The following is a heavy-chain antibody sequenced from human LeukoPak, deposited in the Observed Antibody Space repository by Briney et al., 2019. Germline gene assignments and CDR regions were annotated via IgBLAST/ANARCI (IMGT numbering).Heavy chain of an antibody. V-gene: IGHV1-18*01. Sequence: ASVKVSCKASGYTFTSYGISWVRQAPGQGLEWMGWISVYNGNTKYVQKFQGRVTMTRDTSTSAVYMELSSLRSEDTAVYYCARDGHVRTAAAGDNWFDPWGQGTLVTVSS. CDR1: GYTFTSYG. CDR2: ISVYNGNT. J-gene: IGHJ5*02. CDR3: ARDGHVRTAAAGDNWFDP. D-gene: IGHD6-13*01.